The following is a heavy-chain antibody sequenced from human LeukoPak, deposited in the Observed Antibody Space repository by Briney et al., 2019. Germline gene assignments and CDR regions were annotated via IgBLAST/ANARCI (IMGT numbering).Heavy chain of an antibody. Sequence: SETLSLTCTVSGGSISSGSYYWSWIRQPAGKGLEWIGRIYTSGSTNYNPSLKSRVTISVDTSKNQFSLKLRSVTAADTAVYYCARYREVGATVDYWGQGTLVTVSS. CDR2: IYTSGST. CDR3: ARYREVGATVDY. CDR1: GGSISSGSYY. V-gene: IGHV4-61*02. D-gene: IGHD1-26*01. J-gene: IGHJ4*02.